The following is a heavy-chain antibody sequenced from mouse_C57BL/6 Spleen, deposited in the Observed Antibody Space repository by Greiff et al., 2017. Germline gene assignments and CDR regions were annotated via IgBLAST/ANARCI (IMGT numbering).Heavy chain of an antibody. V-gene: IGHV1-64*01. Sequence: QVQLQQPGAELVKPGASVKLSCKASGYTFTGYWMHWVKQRPGQGLEWIGMIHPNSGSTNYNEKFKSKATLTVDKSSSTAYMQLSSLTSEDSAVYYCARNYYGSSPSYWYFDVWGTGTTVTVSS. J-gene: IGHJ1*03. D-gene: IGHD1-1*01. CDR3: ARNYYGSSPSYWYFDV. CDR1: GYTFTGYW. CDR2: IHPNSGST.